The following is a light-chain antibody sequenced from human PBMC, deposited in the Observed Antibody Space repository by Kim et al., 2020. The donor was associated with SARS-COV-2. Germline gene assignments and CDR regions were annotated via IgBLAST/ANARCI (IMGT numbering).Light chain of an antibody. V-gene: IGLV7-43*01. J-gene: IGLJ1*01. Sequence: PVGTVTITCASSTGAVTSGNYPNWFQQKPGQAPRTLIYSTHKKHSWTPARFSGYLLGGKAALTLSGVQPEDEAEYYCLLYYGAAGVFGTGTKVTVL. CDR3: LLYYGAAGV. CDR2: STH. CDR1: TGAVTSGNY.